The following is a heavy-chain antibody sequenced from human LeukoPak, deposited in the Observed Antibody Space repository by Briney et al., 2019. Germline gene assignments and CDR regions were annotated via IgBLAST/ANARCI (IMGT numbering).Heavy chain of an antibody. J-gene: IGHJ6*03. D-gene: IGHD2-21*02. CDR2: ISGAGGST. Sequence: ETLSLTCAVYGGSFSGYYWSWIRQPPGEGLEWVSAISGAGGSTYYTDSVKGRFTISRDNSKNTLYLQMSSLRAEDTAVYYCARDQGLRLLPDYYMDVWGKGTTVTVSS. V-gene: IGHV3-53*05. CDR3: ARDQGLRLLPDYYMDV. CDR1: GGSFSGYY.